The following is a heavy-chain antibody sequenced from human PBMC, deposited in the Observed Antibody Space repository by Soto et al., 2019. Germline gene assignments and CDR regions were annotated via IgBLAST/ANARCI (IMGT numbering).Heavy chain of an antibody. V-gene: IGHV3-23*01. CDR2: ISGSGGST. J-gene: IGHJ4*01. CDR3: AQARIIDYSSGWYFDY. CDR1: GFTFSSYA. D-gene: IGHD6-19*01. Sequence: GGSLRLSCAASGFTFSSYAMSWVRQAPGKGLEWVSAISGSGGSTYYADSVKGRFTISRDNSKNTLYLQMNSLRAEDTAVYYCAQARIIDYSSGWYFDYWGHGTLVTVSS.